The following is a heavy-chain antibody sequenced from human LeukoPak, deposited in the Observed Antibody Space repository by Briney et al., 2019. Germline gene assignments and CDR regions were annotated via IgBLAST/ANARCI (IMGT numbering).Heavy chain of an antibody. CDR3: AKDMDRIAVADAFDI. J-gene: IGHJ3*02. V-gene: IGHV3-9*01. Sequence: AGGSLRLSCAASGFTFDDYAMHWVRQARGKGLEWVSGISWNSGSIGYADSVKGRFTISRDNAKNSLYLQMNSLRAEDTALYYCAKDMDRIAVADAFDIWGQGTMVTVSS. CDR1: GFTFDDYA. CDR2: ISWNSGSI. D-gene: IGHD6-19*01.